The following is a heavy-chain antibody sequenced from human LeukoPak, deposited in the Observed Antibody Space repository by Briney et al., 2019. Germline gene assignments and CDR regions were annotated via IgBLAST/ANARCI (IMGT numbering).Heavy chain of an antibody. CDR1: GYTFTSYG. D-gene: IGHD5-24*01. CDR3: ASQIRDGYNTPIDY. J-gene: IGHJ4*02. V-gene: IGHV1-18*01. Sequence: GASVKVSCKASGYTFTSYGISWVRQAPGQGLEWMGWISAYNGNTNYAQKLQGRVTMTTDTSTSTAYMELSSLRSEDTAVYYCASQIRDGYNTPIDYWGQGTLVTVSS. CDR2: ISAYNGNT.